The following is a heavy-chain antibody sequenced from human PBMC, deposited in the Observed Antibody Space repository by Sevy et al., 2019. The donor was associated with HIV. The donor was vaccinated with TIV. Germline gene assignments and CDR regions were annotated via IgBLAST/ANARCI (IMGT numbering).Heavy chain of an antibody. D-gene: IGHD3-16*01. J-gene: IGHJ5*02. CDR1: GGTFSGYA. Sequence: ASVKVSCKTSGGTFSGYAISWVRQAPGQGLEWMGGIIAVSGTTNYVEKFQDRLAITADVSTRTVYMELRSLKTEDTAIYYCARDRDRGWFDPWGQGTLVTVSS. CDR3: ARDRDRGWFDP. CDR2: IIAVSGTT. V-gene: IGHV1-69*13.